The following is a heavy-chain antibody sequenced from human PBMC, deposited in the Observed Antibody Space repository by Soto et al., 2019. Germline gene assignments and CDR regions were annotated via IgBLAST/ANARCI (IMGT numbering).Heavy chain of an antibody. V-gene: IGHV3-7*01. CDR2: IKQDGSEK. J-gene: IGHJ4*02. CDR1: GFTFSSYW. CDR3: AREGYCSGGSCYNGRFY. D-gene: IGHD2-15*01. Sequence: VGSLRLSCAASGFTFSSYWMSWVRQAPGKGLEWVANIKQDGSEKYYVDSVKGRFTISRDNAKNSLYLQMNSLRAEDTAVYYCAREGYCSGGSCYNGRFYWGQGTLVTVSS.